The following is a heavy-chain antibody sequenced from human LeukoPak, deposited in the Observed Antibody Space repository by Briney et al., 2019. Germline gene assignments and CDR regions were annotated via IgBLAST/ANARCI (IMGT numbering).Heavy chain of an antibody. CDR3: ARVQGGLFFPGDY. CDR2: ISYDGSNK. D-gene: IGHD3-16*01. V-gene: IGHV3-30*04. CDR1: GFTFSSYA. J-gene: IGHJ4*02. Sequence: GGSLRLSCAASGFTFSSYAMHWVRQAPGKGLECVAVISYDGSNKYYADSVKGRFTISRDNSKNTLYLQMNSLRAEDTAVYYCARVQGGLFFPGDYWGQGTLVTVSS.